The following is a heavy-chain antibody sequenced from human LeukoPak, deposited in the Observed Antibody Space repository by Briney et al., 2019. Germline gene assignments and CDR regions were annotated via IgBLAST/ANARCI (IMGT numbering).Heavy chain of an antibody. CDR1: GFTVSSNY. D-gene: IGHD1-14*01. J-gene: IGHJ4*02. CDR3: ASAGITGGFDY. CDR2: IYSGGST. Sequence: GGSLRLPCAASGFTVSSNYMSWVRQAPGKGLEWVSVIYSGGSTYYADSVKGRFTISRDNSKNTLYLQMNSLRAEDTAVYYCASAGITGGFDYWGQGTLVTVSS. V-gene: IGHV3-53*01.